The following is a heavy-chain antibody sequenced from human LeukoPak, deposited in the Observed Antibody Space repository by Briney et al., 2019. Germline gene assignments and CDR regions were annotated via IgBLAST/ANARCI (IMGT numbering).Heavy chain of an antibody. D-gene: IGHD1-26*01. V-gene: IGHV3-30*02. CDR3: AKGVHSGPVYYYYMDV. J-gene: IGHJ6*03. CDR1: GFTFGSYG. Sequence: GGSLRLSCAASGFTFGSYGMHWVRQAPGKGLEWVAFIRYDGSNKYYADSVKGRFTISRDNSKNTLYLQMNSLRAEDTAVYYCAKGVHSGPVYYYYMDVWGKGTTVTISS. CDR2: IRYDGSNK.